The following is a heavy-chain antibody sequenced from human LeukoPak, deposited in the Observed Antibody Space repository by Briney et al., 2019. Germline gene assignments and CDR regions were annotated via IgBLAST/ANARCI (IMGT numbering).Heavy chain of an antibody. Sequence: GGSLRLSCAASGFTFSSYAMSWVRQAPGKGLEWVSAISGSGGSTYYADSVKGRFTISRDNSKNTLYLQMNSLRAEDTAVYCCAKGQNYDFWSGYYYYGMDVWGQGTTVTVSS. J-gene: IGHJ6*02. CDR1: GFTFSSYA. D-gene: IGHD3-3*01. CDR2: ISGSGGST. CDR3: AKGQNYDFWSGYYYYGMDV. V-gene: IGHV3-23*01.